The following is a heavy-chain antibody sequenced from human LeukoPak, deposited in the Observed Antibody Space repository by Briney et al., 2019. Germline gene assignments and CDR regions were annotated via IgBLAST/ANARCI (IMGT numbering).Heavy chain of an antibody. Sequence: PSETLSLTYAVYGGSLSGYYWSWIRQPPGKGLEWIGEINHSGNTNYNPSLKSRVTMSIDTSKNHFYLKLSSVTAADTAVYYCARQGSGSSYYYYTFPYWGQGTLVTVSS. V-gene: IGHV4-34*10. CDR1: GGSLSGYY. CDR2: INHSGNT. D-gene: IGHD1-26*01. CDR3: ARQGSGSSYYYYTFPY. J-gene: IGHJ4*02.